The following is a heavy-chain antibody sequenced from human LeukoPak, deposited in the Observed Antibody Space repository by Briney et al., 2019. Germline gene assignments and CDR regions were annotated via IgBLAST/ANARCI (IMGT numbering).Heavy chain of an antibody. V-gene: IGHV5-51*01. CDR3: ARHASSIWYFDY. D-gene: IGHD6-13*01. J-gene: IGHJ4*02. Sequence: GESLNISCKGSGYSFTNYWIGWVRQMPGKGLEWMGIIYPGDSDTRYSPSFEGQVTISADKSVGIVYLQWGSLKASDTAICYCARHASSIWYFDYWGQGTLVTVSS. CDR1: GYSFTNYW. CDR2: IYPGDSDT.